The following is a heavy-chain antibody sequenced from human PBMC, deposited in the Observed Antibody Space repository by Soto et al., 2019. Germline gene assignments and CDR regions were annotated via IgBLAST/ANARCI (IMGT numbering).Heavy chain of an antibody. D-gene: IGHD2-2*02. CDR3: ARGGDDCTTTRCYMMDY. CDR2: INAGNGYT. CDR1: GYTFTTYA. J-gene: IGHJ4*02. V-gene: IGHV1-3*01. Sequence: QVQLVQSGAEVKKPGASVMVSCQASGYTFTTYAMHWVRQAPGQRLEWMGWINAGNGYTKYSQKFQGRVTITRDTSATTGYMELSSLRSEDTAVYYCARGGDDCTTTRCYMMDYWGQGTLVTVSS.